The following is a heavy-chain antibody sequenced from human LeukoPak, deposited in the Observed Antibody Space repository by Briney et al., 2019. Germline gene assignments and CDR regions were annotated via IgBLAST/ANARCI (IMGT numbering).Heavy chain of an antibody. CDR3: VRLSVVSPHRYFDV. Sequence: PSETLSLTCTVSGGSLSSYYWSWIRQPPGKGLEWIGYIYYSGSTNYNPSLKSRATISLDTPKNQYSLKVTSVTAADTAVYYCVRLSVVSPHRYFDVWGRGTLVTAFS. CDR2: IYYSGST. V-gene: IGHV4-59*08. J-gene: IGHJ2*01. CDR1: GGSLSSYY. D-gene: IGHD4-23*01.